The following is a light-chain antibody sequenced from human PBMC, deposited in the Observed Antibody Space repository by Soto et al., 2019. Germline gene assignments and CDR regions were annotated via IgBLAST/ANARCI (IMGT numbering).Light chain of an antibody. CDR1: QSISSW. V-gene: IGKV1-5*01. J-gene: IGKJ2*01. CDR2: DAS. CDR3: QQYNSYLYT. Sequence: DIQMTQSPSTLSASVGARVTITCRASQSISSWLAWYQQKPGKAPKLLIYDASSLESGVPSRFRGSGSGTEFTLTISSLQPDDFATYYCQQYNSYLYTFGQGTKLEIK.